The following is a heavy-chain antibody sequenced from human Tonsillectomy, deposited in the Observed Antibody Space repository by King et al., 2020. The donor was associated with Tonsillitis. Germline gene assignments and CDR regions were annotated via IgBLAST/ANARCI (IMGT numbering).Heavy chain of an antibody. V-gene: IGHV1-2*02. Sequence: QLVQSGAEVKKPGASVKVSCKASGYTFTGYYMNWVRQAPGQGLEWMGWINPNSGGTNYAQKFQGRVTMTRDTSISTAYMELSRLRSDDTAGYYCARDGGSYCDSRWLDPWGQGTLVTVSS. CDR2: INPNSGGT. CDR1: GYTFTGYY. D-gene: IGHD3-22*01. CDR3: ARDGGSYCDSRWLDP. J-gene: IGHJ5*02.